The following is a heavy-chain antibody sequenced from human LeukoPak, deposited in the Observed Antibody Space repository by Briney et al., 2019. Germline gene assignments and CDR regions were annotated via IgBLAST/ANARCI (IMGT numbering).Heavy chain of an antibody. D-gene: IGHD6-13*01. CDR2: INHSGST. CDR1: GGSFSGYY. Sequence: SETLSLTCAVYGGSFSGYYWSWICQPPGKGLEWIGEINHSGSTNYNPSLKSRVTISVDTSKNQFSLKLSSVTAADTAVYYCARDGTYSSSWYVWGQGTLVTVSS. CDR3: ARDGTYSSSWYV. V-gene: IGHV4-34*01. J-gene: IGHJ4*02.